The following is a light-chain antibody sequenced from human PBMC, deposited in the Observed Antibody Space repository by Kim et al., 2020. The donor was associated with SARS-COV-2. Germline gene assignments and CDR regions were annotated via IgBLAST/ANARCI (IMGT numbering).Light chain of an antibody. J-gene: IGLJ2*01. CDR2: FDD. CDR1: NIDDKS. V-gene: IGLV3-21*04. Sequence: SYELAQPPSVSVAPGKTARISCGGDNIDDKSVHWYQQKPGQAPVLVMYFDDDRPSGIPERFSGSNSGNTATLTISRVEAADEADYYCQVLDTVGDHRVVFGGGTKLTVL. CDR3: QVLDTVGDHRVV.